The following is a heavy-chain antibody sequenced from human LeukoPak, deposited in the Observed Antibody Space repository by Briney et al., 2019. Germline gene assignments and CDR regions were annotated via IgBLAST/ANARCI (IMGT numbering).Heavy chain of an antibody. CDR3: ATDVEMATMPVDY. D-gene: IGHD5-24*01. CDR2: ISGSGGST. CDR1: GFTFSSYA. Sequence: PGGSLRLSCAASGFTFSSYAISWVRQAPGKGLEWVSAISGSGGSTYYADSVKGRFTISRDNSKNTLYLQMNSLRAEDTAVYYCATDVEMATMPVDYWGQGTLVTVSS. V-gene: IGHV3-23*01. J-gene: IGHJ4*02.